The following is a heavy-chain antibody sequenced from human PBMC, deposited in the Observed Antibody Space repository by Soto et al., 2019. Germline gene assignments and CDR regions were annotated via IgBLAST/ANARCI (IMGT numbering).Heavy chain of an antibody. Sequence: GVLRLSCAASAFNFRDYWMSWVRQAPGKGLEWVAKINEDGSEKYYVDSVKGRFTISRDNAKNSLYLQMNSLTVEDTAMYYCARASSSTSGATDYWGQGTLVTVSS. V-gene: IGHV3-7*04. CDR3: ARASSSTSGATDY. CDR2: INEDGSEK. CDR1: AFNFRDYW. J-gene: IGHJ4*02. D-gene: IGHD2-2*01.